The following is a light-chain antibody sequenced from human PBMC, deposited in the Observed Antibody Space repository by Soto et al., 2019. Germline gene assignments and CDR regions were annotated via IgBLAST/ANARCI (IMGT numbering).Light chain of an antibody. CDR2: KAS. CDR3: LQYNSHSWT. V-gene: IGKV1-5*03. J-gene: IGKJ1*01. Sequence: DIQMTQSPSTLSASVGDRVTITCRASQSINSWLAWYQHKPGEAPKLLIYKASSLESGVPSRFSGSGSGTEVTLTISTLQPEDFASYYCLQYNSHSWTFGQETKVEMK. CDR1: QSINSW.